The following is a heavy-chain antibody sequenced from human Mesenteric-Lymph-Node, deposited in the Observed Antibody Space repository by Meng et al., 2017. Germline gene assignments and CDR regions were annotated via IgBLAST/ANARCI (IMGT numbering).Heavy chain of an antibody. D-gene: IGHD1-14*01. V-gene: IGHV3-7*01. CDR2: IKQDGSEK. CDR3: AKALGTSSQYGVDV. Sequence: GGSLRLSCAASGFTFSSYWMSWVRQAPGKGLEWVANIKQDGSEKYYVDSVKGRFTISRDNAKNSLYLQMNSLRAEDTAVYYCAKALGTSSQYGVDVWGQGTTVTVSS. CDR1: GFTFSSYW. J-gene: IGHJ6*02.